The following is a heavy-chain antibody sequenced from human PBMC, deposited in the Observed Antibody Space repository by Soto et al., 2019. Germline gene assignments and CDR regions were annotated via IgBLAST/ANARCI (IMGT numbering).Heavy chain of an antibody. CDR2: ISSGSSLI. CDR1: GFDFSGSG. CDR3: ASDKPVQFGQFDY. D-gene: IGHD3-10*01. Sequence: GGSLRLSCRTSGFDFSGSGMXWXRQAPGKGLEWLAYISSGSSLIYYADSVKGRFTISRDNAKNSLYLQMNYLRVEDTGVFYCASDKPVQFGQFDYWGQGTLVTVSS. J-gene: IGHJ4*02. V-gene: IGHV3-48*01.